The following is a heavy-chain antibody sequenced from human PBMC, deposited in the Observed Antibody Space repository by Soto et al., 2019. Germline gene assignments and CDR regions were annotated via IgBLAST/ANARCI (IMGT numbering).Heavy chain of an antibody. J-gene: IGHJ4*02. CDR2: ISYDGSNK. CDR1: GFTFSSYA. CDR3: ARDGELGSSYFDY. Sequence: SLVLSGAASGFTFSSYAMHGVRQAPGKGLEWVAVISYDGSNKYYADSVKGRFTISRDNSKNTLYLQMNSLRAEDTAVYYCARDGELGSSYFDYWGQGTLVTVSS. V-gene: IGHV3-30-3*01. D-gene: IGHD1-26*01.